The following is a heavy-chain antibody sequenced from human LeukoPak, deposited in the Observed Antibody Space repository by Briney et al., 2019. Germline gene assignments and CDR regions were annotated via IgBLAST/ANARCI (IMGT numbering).Heavy chain of an antibody. D-gene: IGHD3-10*01. CDR3: ARDGRPPRVPFDY. CDR1: GFMFPDYA. J-gene: IGHJ4*02. V-gene: IGHV3-9*01. CDR2: ITWNSGNI. Sequence: PGRSLRLSCAASGFMFPDYAMHWVRQAPGKGLEWVAGITWNSGNIGYADSVKGRFTISRDNAKNTLYLQMNSLRAEDTAVYYCARDGRPPRVPFDYWGQGTLVTVSS.